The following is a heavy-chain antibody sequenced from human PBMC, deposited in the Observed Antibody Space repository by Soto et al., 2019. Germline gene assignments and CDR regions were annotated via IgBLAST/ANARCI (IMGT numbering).Heavy chain of an antibody. V-gene: IGHV4-30-2*01. CDR2: IYHSGST. Sequence: QLQLQESGSGLVKPSQTLSLTCAVSGGSISSGGYSWSWIRQPPGKGLEWIGYIYHSGSTYYNPPRKSRVTISVDRSKNQFSLKLSSVTAADTAVYYCARAGGLGAVAVDYWGQGTLVTVSS. CDR1: GGSISSGGYS. J-gene: IGHJ4*02. CDR3: ARAGGLGAVAVDY. D-gene: IGHD6-19*01.